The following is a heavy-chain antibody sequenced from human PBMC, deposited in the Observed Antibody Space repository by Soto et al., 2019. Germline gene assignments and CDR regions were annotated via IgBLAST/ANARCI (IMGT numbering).Heavy chain of an antibody. J-gene: IGHJ4*02. Sequence: QVQLVQSGAEVKKPGSSVKVSCKASGGTFSSYTISWVRQAPGQGLEWMGRIIPILGIANYAQKFQGRVTXTXDXXTSTAYMELSSLRSEDTAVYYCASCPVAGISNLGEWGQGTLVTVSS. D-gene: IGHD6-19*01. V-gene: IGHV1-69*02. CDR3: ASCPVAGISNLGE. CDR2: IIPILGIA. CDR1: GGTFSSYT.